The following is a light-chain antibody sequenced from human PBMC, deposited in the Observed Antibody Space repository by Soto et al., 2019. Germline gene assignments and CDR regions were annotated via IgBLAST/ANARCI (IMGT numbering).Light chain of an antibody. CDR2: KAS. CDR1: QRISPW. Sequence: DIQMTQSPSTLSASVGDRVTITCRASQRISPWLAWHQQKPGKAPKIIIYKASSLESGVPSRCSGSDSGTEFTVTISSLQPDEFATYFYQQYKTYSRTFGQGTKLEIK. CDR3: QQYKTYSRT. J-gene: IGKJ2*01. V-gene: IGKV1-5*03.